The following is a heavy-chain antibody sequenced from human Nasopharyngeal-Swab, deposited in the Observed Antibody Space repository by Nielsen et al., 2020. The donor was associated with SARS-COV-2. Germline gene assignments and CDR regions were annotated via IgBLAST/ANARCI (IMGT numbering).Heavy chain of an antibody. V-gene: IGHV3-49*02. J-gene: IGHJ4*02. CDR2: IRSKAYGGTT. D-gene: IGHD6-13*01. CDR3: TRDGGYSSSWYFPWDY. Sequence: WIRQPPGKGLEWVGFIRSKAYGGTTEYAASVKGRFTISRDDSKSIAYLQMNSLKTEDTAVYYCTRDGGYSSSWYFPWDYWGQGTLVTVSS.